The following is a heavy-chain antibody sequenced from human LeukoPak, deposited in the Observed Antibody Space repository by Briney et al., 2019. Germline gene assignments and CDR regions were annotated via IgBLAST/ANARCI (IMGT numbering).Heavy chain of an antibody. V-gene: IGHV3-30*03. CDR1: GFTFTSYG. CDR2: ITYDGYYK. J-gene: IGHJ4*02. CDR3: ARDLSPVVRASPMGY. Sequence: GTSLRLSCAASGFTFTSYGMHWVRQAPGKGLEWVALITYDGYYKYYSDSVKGRFTISSDTSKNTMYLQMNSLRAEDTAVYYCARDLSPVVRASPMGYWGQGTLVTASA. D-gene: IGHD3-10*01.